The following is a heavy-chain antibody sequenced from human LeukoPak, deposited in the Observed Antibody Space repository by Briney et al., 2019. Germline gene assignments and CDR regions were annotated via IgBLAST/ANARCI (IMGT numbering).Heavy chain of an antibody. CDR2: IKQDGTEK. V-gene: IGHV3-7*05. D-gene: IGHD6-19*01. J-gene: IGHJ5*02. CDR3: ARGMTVAANWFDP. CDR1: GFTFSNYW. Sequence: HAGGSLRLSCAASGFTFSNYWMNWVRQAPGKGLEWVANIKQDGTEKYYVDSVKGRFTISRANAENSLNLQMNSLRAEDTAVYYCARGMTVAANWFDPWGQGTLVTVSS.